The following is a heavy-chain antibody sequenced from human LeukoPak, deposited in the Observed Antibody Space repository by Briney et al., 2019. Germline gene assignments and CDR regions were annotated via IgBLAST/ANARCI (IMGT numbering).Heavy chain of an antibody. CDR1: GGSFSVYY. J-gene: IGHJ4*02. Sequence: PSETLSLTCAVYGGSFSVYYWSWIRQPPGKGLEWIGEINHSGSTNYNPSLKSRVTISVDTSKNQFSLKLSSVTAADTAVYYCARGLNWNYNYWGQGTLVTVSS. CDR2: INHSGST. D-gene: IGHD1-7*01. V-gene: IGHV4-34*01. CDR3: ARGLNWNYNY.